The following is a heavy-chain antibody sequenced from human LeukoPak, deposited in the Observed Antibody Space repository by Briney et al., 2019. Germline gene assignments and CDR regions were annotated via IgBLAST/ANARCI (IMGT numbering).Heavy chain of an antibody. CDR2: ISSSSSTI. Sequence: PGGSLRLSCVASGFTFSSYSMNWVRQAPGKGLEWVSYISSSSSTIYYADSVKGRFTISRDNAKNSLYLQMNSLRAEDTAVYYCARSYCSSTSCYDDFDSCGQGNLVTVSS. CDR1: GFTFSSYS. D-gene: IGHD2-2*01. CDR3: ARSYCSSTSCYDDFDS. V-gene: IGHV3-48*01. J-gene: IGHJ4*02.